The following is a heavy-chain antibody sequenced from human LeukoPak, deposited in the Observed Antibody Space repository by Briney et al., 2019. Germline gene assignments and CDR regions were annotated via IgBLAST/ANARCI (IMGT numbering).Heavy chain of an antibody. CDR1: GGSFSGYY. V-gene: IGHV4-34*01. CDR2: INHSGST. CDR3: ARARDLWFGELYSRGYSYPFDY. Sequence: SETLSLTCAVYGGSFSGYYWSWIRQPPGKGLEWIGEINHSGSTNYNPSLKSRVTISVDTSKNQFSLKLSSVTAADTAVYYCARARDLWFGELYSRGYSYPFDYWGQGTLVTVSS. D-gene: IGHD3-10*01. J-gene: IGHJ4*02.